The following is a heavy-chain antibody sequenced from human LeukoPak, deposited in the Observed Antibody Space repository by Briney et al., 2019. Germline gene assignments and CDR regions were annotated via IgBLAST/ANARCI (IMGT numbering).Heavy chain of an antibody. CDR1: GFTFNSYA. J-gene: IGHJ4*02. Sequence: PGGSLRPSCAASGFTFNSYAISWVRQAPGKGLEWVSDISGSGGGTYYADSVKGRFTISRDNSKNTLYLQMHSLSAEDTAVYYCAKHLDYGDYEGPFDYWGQGTLVTVSS. D-gene: IGHD4-17*01. CDR3: AKHLDYGDYEGPFDY. CDR2: ISGSGGGT. V-gene: IGHV3-23*01.